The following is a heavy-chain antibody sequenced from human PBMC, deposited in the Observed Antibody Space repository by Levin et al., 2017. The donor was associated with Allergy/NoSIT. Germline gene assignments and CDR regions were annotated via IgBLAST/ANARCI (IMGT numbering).Heavy chain of an antibody. CDR3: ARDREYCSGGSCYSTPNWFDP. J-gene: IGHJ5*02. V-gene: IGHV3-11*05. CDR2: ISSSSSYT. Sequence: MSGGSLRLSCAASGFTFSDYYMSWIRQAPGKGLEWVSYISSSSSYTNYADSVKGRFTISRDNAKNSLYLQMNSLRAEDTAVYYCARDREYCSGGSCYSTPNWFDPWGQGTLVTVSS. CDR1: GFTFSDYY. D-gene: IGHD2-15*01.